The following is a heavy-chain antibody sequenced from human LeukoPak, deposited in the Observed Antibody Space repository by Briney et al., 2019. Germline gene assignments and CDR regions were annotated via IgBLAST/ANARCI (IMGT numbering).Heavy chain of an antibody. Sequence: GASVKVSCKASGGTFSSYAISWVRQAPGQGLEWMGGIIPIFGTANYAQKFQGRVTITTDESTSTAYMELSSLRSEDTAVYYCARDRCSSTSCYTNFYYMDVLGKGTTVAVSS. D-gene: IGHD2-2*02. CDR3: ARDRCSSTSCYTNFYYMDV. CDR1: GGTFSSYA. J-gene: IGHJ6*03. V-gene: IGHV1-69*05. CDR2: IIPIFGTA.